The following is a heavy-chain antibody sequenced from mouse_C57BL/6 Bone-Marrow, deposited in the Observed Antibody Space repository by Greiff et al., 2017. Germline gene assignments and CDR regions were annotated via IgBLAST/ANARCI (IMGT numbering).Heavy chain of an antibody. CDR2: IYPGSGST. V-gene: IGHV1-55*01. CDR1: GYTFTSYW. CDR3: ARGEYDGSSLAWFAY. J-gene: IGHJ3*01. Sequence: QVQLQQPGAELVKPGASVKMSCKASGYTFTSYWITWVKQRPGQGLEWIGDIYPGSGSTNYNEKFKSKATLTVDTSSSTAYMQLSSLTSEDSAVYYCARGEYDGSSLAWFAYWGQGTLVTVSA. D-gene: IGHD1-1*01.